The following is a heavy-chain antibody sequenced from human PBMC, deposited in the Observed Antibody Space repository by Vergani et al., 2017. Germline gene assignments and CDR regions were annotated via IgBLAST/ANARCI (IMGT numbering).Heavy chain of an antibody. J-gene: IGHJ3*02. V-gene: IGHV3-30*18. CDR2: ISYDGTQK. Sequence: QVHLVESGGGVVQPGRSLRLSCVVSGFTSSYYGMHWVRQAPGKGLEWVAVISYDGTQKYYADSLKGRFTISRDNSKNTLFLHMNSLRPEDTAVYYCAKVGRSEVAGTFGAFDIWGQGTMVTVSS. CDR3: AKVGRSEVAGTFGAFDI. D-gene: IGHD6-19*01. CDR1: GFTSSYYG.